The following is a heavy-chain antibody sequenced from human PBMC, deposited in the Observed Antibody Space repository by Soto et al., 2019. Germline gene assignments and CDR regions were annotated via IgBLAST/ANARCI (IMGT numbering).Heavy chain of an antibody. V-gene: IGHV6-1*01. CDR3: ARESLGSGWYPYYYYGMDV. CDR2: TYYRSKWYN. Sequence: QTLSLTCAISVDSVSSNSAAWNWIRQSPSRGLEWLGRTYYRSKWYNDYAVSVKSRITINPDTSKNQFSLQLNSVTPEDTAVYYCARESLGSGWYPYYYYGMDVWGQGTTVTVSS. J-gene: IGHJ6*02. D-gene: IGHD6-19*01. CDR1: VDSVSSNSAA.